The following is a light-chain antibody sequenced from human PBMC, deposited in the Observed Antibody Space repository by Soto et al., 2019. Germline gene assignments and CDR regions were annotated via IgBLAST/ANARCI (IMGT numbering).Light chain of an antibody. CDR2: HVS. CDR3: SSYAGSDTFV. V-gene: IGLV2-14*03. CDR1: SGDVGAYNF. Sequence: QSVLTHPASVSGSPGQSITISCTGTSGDVGAYNFVSWYQQHPGKAPKLIVYHVSDRPSGFSIRFSGSKSGNSASLSISGLHAEDEADYYCSSYAGSDTFVFGTGTKVTVL. J-gene: IGLJ1*01.